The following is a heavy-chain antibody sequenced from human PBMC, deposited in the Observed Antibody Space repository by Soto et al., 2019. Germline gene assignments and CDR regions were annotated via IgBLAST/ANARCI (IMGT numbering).Heavy chain of an antibody. CDR2: ISGSGGST. CDR3: ATGICVSGAGTDH. J-gene: IGHJ4*02. V-gene: IGHV3-23*01. D-gene: IGHD1-1*01. Sequence: EVQLLESGGGLVQPGGSLRLSCVASGFTFSSHAMSWVRQAPGKGLEWVSGISGSGGSTYYADSVKGRFSISRDNSENTLSLQMNSMRVEDTDVYYCATGICVSGAGTDHWGQGPLVPVS. CDR1: GFTFSSHA.